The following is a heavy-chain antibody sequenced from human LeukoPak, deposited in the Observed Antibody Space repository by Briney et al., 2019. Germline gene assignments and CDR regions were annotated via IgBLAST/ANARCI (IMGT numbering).Heavy chain of an antibody. V-gene: IGHV3-53*01. J-gene: IGHJ6*02. Sequence: PGGSLRLSCAASGFTVSSTYMSWVRQAPGKGLEWVSVIYSGGGSTYYADSVKGRFTISRDNSKNTLYLQMNSLRAEDTAVYYCAKDLGYGWGYYYYGMDVWGQGTTVTVSS. D-gene: IGHD3-10*01. CDR3: AKDLGYGWGYYYYGMDV. CDR2: IYSGGGST. CDR1: GFTVSSTY.